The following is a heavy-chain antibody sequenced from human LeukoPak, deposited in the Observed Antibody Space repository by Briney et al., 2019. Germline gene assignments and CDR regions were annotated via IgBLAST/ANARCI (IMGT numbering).Heavy chain of an antibody. D-gene: IGHD2-15*01. CDR3: AGGRPRGYCSGGSCYHNFDY. CDR2: IIPIFGTA. V-gene: IGHV1-69*06. J-gene: IGHJ4*02. Sequence: ASVKVSCKASGGTFSSYAISWVRQAPGQGLEWMGGIIPIFGTANYAQKFQGRVTITADKSTSTAYMEVSSLRSEDTAVYYCAGGRPRGYCSGGSCYHNFDYWGQGTLVTVSS. CDR1: GGTFSSYA.